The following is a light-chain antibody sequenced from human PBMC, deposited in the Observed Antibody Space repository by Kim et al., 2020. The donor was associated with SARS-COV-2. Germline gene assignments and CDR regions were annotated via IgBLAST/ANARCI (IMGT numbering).Light chain of an antibody. Sequence: DIVMTPSPSSLAVSLGERATINCKSSQSVLYSSNNKNYLAWYQQKPGQPPKLLIYWASTRESGVPDRFSGSGSGTDFTLTISSLQAEDVAVYYCQQYYSILTFGGVTKVDIK. CDR2: WAS. CDR1: QSVLYSSNNKNY. J-gene: IGKJ4*01. CDR3: QQYYSILT. V-gene: IGKV4-1*01.